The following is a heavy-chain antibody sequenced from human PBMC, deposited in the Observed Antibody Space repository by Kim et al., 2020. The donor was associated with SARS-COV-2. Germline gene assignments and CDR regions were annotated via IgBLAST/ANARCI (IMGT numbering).Heavy chain of an antibody. CDR3: ARDRVEITIFGVVNYYYMDV. V-gene: IGHV1-69*04. Sequence: SVKVSCKASGGTISRYAISWVRQAPGQGLEWMGRIIPILGIENYAQKFQGRVTIIVDKSTSTAYMELSSLRSEDTAVYYCARDRVEITIFGVVNYYYMDVWGKGTTVTVSS. J-gene: IGHJ6*03. CDR2: IIPILGIE. D-gene: IGHD3-3*01. CDR1: GGTISRYA.